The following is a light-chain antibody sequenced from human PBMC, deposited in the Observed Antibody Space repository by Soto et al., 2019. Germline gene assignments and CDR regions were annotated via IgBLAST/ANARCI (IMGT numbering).Light chain of an antibody. V-gene: IGKV3-20*01. J-gene: IGKJ4*01. CDR2: GTF. Sequence: EIVLTQSPATLSLSPGERATLSCRASQSIASSYLAWYQQKPGQPHRLLLYGTFNRATGIPDRFSGSGSGTDCTLTISRLEPEDFALYFCQQVSSPPLTFGGGTKVEIK. CDR3: QQVSSPPLT. CDR1: QSIASSY.